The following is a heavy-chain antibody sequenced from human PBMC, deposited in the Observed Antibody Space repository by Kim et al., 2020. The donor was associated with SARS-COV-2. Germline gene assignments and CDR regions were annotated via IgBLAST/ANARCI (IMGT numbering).Heavy chain of an antibody. CDR2: SYI. J-gene: IGHJ4*02. Sequence: SYIYYADSVKGRFTNSRDNAKNSLYLQMNSLRAEDTAVYYCAGEYDILTGWGQGTLVTVSS. CDR3: AGEYDILTG. D-gene: IGHD3-9*01. V-gene: IGHV3-21*01.